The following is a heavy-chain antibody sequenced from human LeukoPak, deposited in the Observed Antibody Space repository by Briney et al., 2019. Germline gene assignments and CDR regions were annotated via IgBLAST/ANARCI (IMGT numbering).Heavy chain of an antibody. CDR1: GGTFSSYA. J-gene: IGHJ3*02. CDR2: TIPIFGTA. V-gene: IGHV1-69*05. CDR3: ARDGRCSSTSCPRDAFDI. Sequence: GASVKVSCKASGGTFSSYAISWVRQAPGQGLEWMGGTIPIFGTANYAQKFQGRVTITTDESTSTAYMELSSLRSEDTAVYYCARDGRCSSTSCPRDAFDIWGQGTMVTVSS. D-gene: IGHD2-2*01.